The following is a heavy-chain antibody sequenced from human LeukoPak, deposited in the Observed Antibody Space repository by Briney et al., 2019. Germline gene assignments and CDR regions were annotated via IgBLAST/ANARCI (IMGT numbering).Heavy chain of an antibody. CDR3: ARVLEVFSDAFDI. J-gene: IGHJ3*02. V-gene: IGHV3-53*01. CDR2: TYRGDAT. CDR1: GYTVSNIY. D-gene: IGHD3-3*01. Sequence: PGGSLRFSCAASGYTVSNIYISWVRQAPGQGLEWVSVTYRGDATNYAESVKGRFSISRDNSKNTLYLQMNSLRAEDTAVYYCARVLEVFSDAFDIWGQGTMVTVSS.